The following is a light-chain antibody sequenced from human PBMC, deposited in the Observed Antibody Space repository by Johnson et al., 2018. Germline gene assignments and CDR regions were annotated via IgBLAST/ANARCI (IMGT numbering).Light chain of an antibody. J-gene: IGLJ1*01. CDR1: SSNIGNNY. Sequence: QSVLTQPPSVSAAPGQKVTISCSGSSSNIGNNYVSWYQQLPGTAPKLLIYENNKRPSVIPDRFSGSKSGTSATLGITGLPTGDEADYYCGTWDSSLSAGNVFGTGTKVTVL. CDR3: GTWDSSLSAGNV. CDR2: ENN. V-gene: IGLV1-51*02.